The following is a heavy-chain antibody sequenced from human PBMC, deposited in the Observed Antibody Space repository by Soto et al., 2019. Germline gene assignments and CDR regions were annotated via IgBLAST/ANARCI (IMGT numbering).Heavy chain of an antibody. CDR2: IYYSGST. CDR3: AKFSYHDSSAYYFYWFDP. V-gene: IGHV4-31*02. J-gene: IGHJ5*02. D-gene: IGHD3-22*01. CDR1: GGSISSGGYY. Sequence: PSETRSLTCTVSGGSISSGGYYWSWIRQHPGKGLEWIGYIYYSGSTYYNPSLKSRVIISVDTSKNQFSLKLNSVTAADTAVYYCAKFSYHDSSAYYFYWFDPWGQGALVTVSS.